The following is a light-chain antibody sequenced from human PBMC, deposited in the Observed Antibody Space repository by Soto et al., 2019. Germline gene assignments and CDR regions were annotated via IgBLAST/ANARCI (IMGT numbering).Light chain of an antibody. CDR2: DDS. Sequence: SYELTQPPSGSVAPGQTARITCAGTNIRSKSVHWYQQKPGQAPVLLVYDDSDRPSGIPERFSASNSGNTATLTISRVEAEDEADYYCQVWDSSTDHYVFGTGTKLTVL. V-gene: IGLV3-21*02. CDR3: QVWDSSTDHYV. CDR1: NIRSKS. J-gene: IGLJ1*01.